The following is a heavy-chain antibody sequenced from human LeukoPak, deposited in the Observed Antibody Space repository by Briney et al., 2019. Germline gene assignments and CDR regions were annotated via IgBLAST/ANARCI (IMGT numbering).Heavy chain of an antibody. J-gene: IGHJ4*02. Sequence: PSETLSLTCTVYGGSVSSSSYYWGWIRPPPGKGREWIGNINYSGSTDYNPSLKSRVIISIDTSKNQFSLKLTSVPAADTAVYYCARRAESSGRIDCWGQGTLVTVSS. V-gene: IGHV4-39*01. D-gene: IGHD6-19*01. CDR3: ARRAESSGRIDC. CDR1: GGSVSSSSYY. CDR2: INYSGST.